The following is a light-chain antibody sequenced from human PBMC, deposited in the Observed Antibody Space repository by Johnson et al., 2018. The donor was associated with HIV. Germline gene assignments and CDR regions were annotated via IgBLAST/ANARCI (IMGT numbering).Light chain of an antibody. V-gene: IGLV1-51*01. Sequence: QSVLTQPPSVSAAPGQKVTISCSGSSSNIGNNYVSWYQQLPGTAPKLLIYDNNKRPSGSPDRFSGSKSGTSATLGITGIQPGDEAEYYCGTWDSNLSKGFFGTGTKVTVL. J-gene: IGLJ1*01. CDR2: DNN. CDR1: SSNIGNNY. CDR3: GTWDSNLSKGF.